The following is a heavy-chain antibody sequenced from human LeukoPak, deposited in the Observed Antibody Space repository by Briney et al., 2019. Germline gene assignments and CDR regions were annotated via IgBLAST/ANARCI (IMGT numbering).Heavy chain of an antibody. CDR2: ISGSGDST. J-gene: IGHJ4*02. D-gene: IGHD2-15*01. Sequence: GGSLRLSCAASGFTFSSYAMSWVRQAPGKGLEWVSAISGSGDSTYYADSVKGRFTISGDNSKNTLYLQMNSLRAEDTAVYYCAKNPIVVVVAATQIKDYWGQGTLVTVSS. V-gene: IGHV3-23*01. CDR1: GFTFSSYA. CDR3: AKNPIVVVVAATQIKDY.